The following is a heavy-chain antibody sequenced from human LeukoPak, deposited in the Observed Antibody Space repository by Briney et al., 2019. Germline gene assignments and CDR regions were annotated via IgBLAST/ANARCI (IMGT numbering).Heavy chain of an antibody. D-gene: IGHD2-15*01. V-gene: IGHV1-8*01. Sequence: ASVKVSCKASGYTFTSYDINWVRQATGQGLEWMGWMNPNSGSTGYAQKFQGRVTMTRNTSISTAYMELSSLRSEDTAVYYCARGLYSDYGMDVWGQGTTVTVSS. CDR1: GYTFTSYD. J-gene: IGHJ6*02. CDR3: ARGLYSDYGMDV. CDR2: MNPNSGST.